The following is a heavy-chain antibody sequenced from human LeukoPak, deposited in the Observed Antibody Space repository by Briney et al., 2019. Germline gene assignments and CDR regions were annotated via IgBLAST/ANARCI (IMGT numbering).Heavy chain of an antibody. Sequence: PGGSLRLSCAASGFPFSVYYLDWIRQAPGKGLEWVSYISSSGTTTYYADSVKGRFTILRDYPKNSLYLQMSSRGAEDTAGYDCVRDRQRRYGMSVWGQGTTVTVSS. CDR3: VRDRQRRYGMSV. CDR1: GFPFSVYY. V-gene: IGHV3-11*01. J-gene: IGHJ6*02. CDR2: ISSSGTTT.